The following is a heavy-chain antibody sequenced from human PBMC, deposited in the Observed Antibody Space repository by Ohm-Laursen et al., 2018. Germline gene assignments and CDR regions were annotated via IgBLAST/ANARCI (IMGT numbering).Heavy chain of an antibody. CDR3: ARGELLWFGELFD. CDR2: INPNSGGT. V-gene: IGHV1-2*02. D-gene: IGHD3-10*01. J-gene: IGHJ4*02. CDR1: GYTFTGYY. Sequence: GASVKVSCKASGYTFTGYYMHWVRQAPGQGLEWMGWINPNSGGTNYAQKFQGRVTMTRDTSISTAYMELSRLRSDDTAVYYCARGELLWFGELFDWGQGTLVTVSS.